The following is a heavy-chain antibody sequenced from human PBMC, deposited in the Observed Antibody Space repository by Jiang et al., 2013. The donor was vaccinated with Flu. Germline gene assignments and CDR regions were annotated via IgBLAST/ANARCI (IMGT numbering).Heavy chain of an antibody. CDR3: ARSRITIFGVVTRFGMDV. Sequence: YWSWIRQPPGKGLEWIGEINHSGSTNYNPSLKSRVTISVDTSKNQFSLKLSSVTAADTAVYYCARSRITIFGVVTRFGMDVWGQGTTVTVSS. CDR2: INHSGST. CDR1: Y. J-gene: IGHJ6*02. D-gene: IGHD3-3*01. V-gene: IGHV4-34*01.